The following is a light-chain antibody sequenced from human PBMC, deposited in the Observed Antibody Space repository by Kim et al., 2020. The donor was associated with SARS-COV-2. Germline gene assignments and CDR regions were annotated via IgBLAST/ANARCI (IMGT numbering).Light chain of an antibody. CDR2: EVT. J-gene: IGLJ1*01. Sequence: GQSVTISCTGTSSDVGNYNSVSWYQQHPGKAPKLMIYEVTKRPSGVPDRFSGSQSGNTASLTISGLRAEDEADYYCSSHTTSSTYVFGSGTKVTVL. V-gene: IGLV2-18*02. CDR3: SSHTTSSTYV. CDR1: SSDVGNYNS.